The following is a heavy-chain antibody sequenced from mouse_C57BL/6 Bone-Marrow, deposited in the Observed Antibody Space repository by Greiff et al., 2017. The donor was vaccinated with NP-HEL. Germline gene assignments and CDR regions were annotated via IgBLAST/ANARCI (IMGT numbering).Heavy chain of an antibody. Sequence: QVQLQQPGAELVKPGASVKLSCKASGYTFTSYWMQWVNQRPGQGLEWIGEIDPSDSYTNYNQKFKGKATLTVDTSSSTAYMQLSSLRSEDSAVYYCAIDGSSLYYFDDGGKGTTLTVSS. V-gene: IGHV1-50*01. CDR1: GYTFTSYW. CDR2: IDPSDSYT. CDR3: AIDGSSLYYFDD. J-gene: IGHJ2*01. D-gene: IGHD1-1*01.